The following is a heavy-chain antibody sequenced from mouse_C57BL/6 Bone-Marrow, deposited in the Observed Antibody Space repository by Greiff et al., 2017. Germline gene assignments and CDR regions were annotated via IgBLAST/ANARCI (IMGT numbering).Heavy chain of an antibody. CDR3: ARDADYGSSYWYFDV. CDR2: SRNKANDYTT. D-gene: IGHD1-1*01. Sequence: EVQGVESGGGLVQSGRSLRLSCATSGFTFSDFYMEWVRQAPGKGLEWIAASRNKANDYTTEYSASVKGRFIVSRDTSQSILYLQMNALRAEDTAIYYCARDADYGSSYWYFDVWGTGTTVTVSS. V-gene: IGHV7-1*01. J-gene: IGHJ1*03. CDR1: GFTFSDFY.